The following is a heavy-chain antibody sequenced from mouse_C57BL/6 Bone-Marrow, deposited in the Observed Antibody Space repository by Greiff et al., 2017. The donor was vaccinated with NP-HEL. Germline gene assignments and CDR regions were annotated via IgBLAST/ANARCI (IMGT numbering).Heavy chain of an antibody. CDR2: IHPNSGST. Sequence: PGQGLEWIGMIHPNSGSTNYNEKFKSKATLTVDKSSSTAYMQLSSLTSEDSAVYYCARRKVYSNYWYFDVWGTGTTVTVSS. CDR3: ARRKVYSNYWYFDV. J-gene: IGHJ1*03. V-gene: IGHV1-64*01. D-gene: IGHD2-5*01.